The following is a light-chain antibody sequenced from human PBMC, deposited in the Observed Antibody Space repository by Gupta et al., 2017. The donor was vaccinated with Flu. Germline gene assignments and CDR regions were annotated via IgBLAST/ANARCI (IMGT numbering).Light chain of an antibody. V-gene: IGKV1-8*01. CDR3: QQYDSYPWT. J-gene: IGKJ1*01. CDR2: AAS. CDR1: QGISSY. Sequence: PSSLSASEGERVTITCRASQGISSYLAWYQQKPGKAPKILIYAASTLQSGVPSKFSGSGSGTDFTLTISCLQSEDFATYYCQQYDSYPWTFGQGTKLEIK.